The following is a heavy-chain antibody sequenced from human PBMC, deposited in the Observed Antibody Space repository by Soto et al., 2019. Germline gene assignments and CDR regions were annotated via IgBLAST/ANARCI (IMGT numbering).Heavy chain of an antibody. CDR1: GYTFTSYA. D-gene: IGHD2-2*01. CDR2: INAGNGNT. CDR3: ARDCDSSTSCPYGGAFDI. J-gene: IGHJ3*02. V-gene: IGHV1-3*01. Sequence: GASVKVSCKASGYTFTSYAMHWVRQAPGQRLEWMGWINAGNGNTKYSQKFQGRVTITRDTSASTAYMELSSLRSEDTAVYYCARDCDSSTSCPYGGAFDIWGQGTMVTVSS.